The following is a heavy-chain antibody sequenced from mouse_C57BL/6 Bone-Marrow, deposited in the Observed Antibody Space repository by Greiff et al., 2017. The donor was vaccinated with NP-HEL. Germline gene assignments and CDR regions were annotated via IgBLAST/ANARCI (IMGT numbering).Heavy chain of an antibody. J-gene: IGHJ4*01. D-gene: IGHD1-1*01. Sequence: VQLQQSGAELVRPGASVKLSCTASGFNIKDDYMPWVKQRPEQGLAWIGWIDPANGDTEYASKFQGKATITADTSSNTAYLQLSSLTSEDTAVYYCTTATVVEGYAMDYWGQGTSVTVSS. CDR3: TTATVVEGYAMDY. V-gene: IGHV14-4*01. CDR2: IDPANGDT. CDR1: GFNIKDDY.